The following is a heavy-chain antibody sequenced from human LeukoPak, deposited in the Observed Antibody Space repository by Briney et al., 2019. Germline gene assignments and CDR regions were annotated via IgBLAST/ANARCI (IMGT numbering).Heavy chain of an antibody. J-gene: IGHJ4*02. CDR1: GVSITSSSSYF. Sequence: SETLSLTCTVSGVSITSSSSYFWGWIRQPPEKGLEWIGSFSYSGSTYYNPSLKSRVTISVDTSKNQFSLKLNSMTAADTAVYYCARRKSGSANYFDYWGQGTLVTVSS. CDR3: ARRKSGSANYFDY. CDR2: FSYSGST. D-gene: IGHD3-10*01. V-gene: IGHV4-39*07.